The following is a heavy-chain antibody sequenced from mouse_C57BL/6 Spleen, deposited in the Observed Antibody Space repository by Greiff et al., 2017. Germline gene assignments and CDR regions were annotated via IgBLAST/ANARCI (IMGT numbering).Heavy chain of an antibody. Sequence: QVQLQQPGAELVKPGASVTVSCKASGYTFTSYWMHWVKQRPGQGLEWIGRIHPSDSDTNYNQKFKGKATLTVDKSSSTAYMQLSSLTSEYSAVYYCSSASYGSYAMDYWGQGTSVTVSA. D-gene: IGHD1-1*01. CDR2: IHPSDSDT. CDR3: SSASYGSYAMDY. V-gene: IGHV1-74*01. J-gene: IGHJ4*01. CDR1: GYTFTSYW.